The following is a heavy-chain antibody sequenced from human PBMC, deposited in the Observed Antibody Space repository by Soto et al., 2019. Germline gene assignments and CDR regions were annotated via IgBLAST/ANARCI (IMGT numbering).Heavy chain of an antibody. V-gene: IGHV3-53*05. CDR2: IYSGGST. CDR3: ARDGTFLEWLPFGHGAFDI. CDR1: GFTFSSYS. J-gene: IGHJ3*02. Sequence: GGSLRLSCAASGFTFSSYSMNWVRQAPGKGLEWVSVIYSGGSTYYADSVKGRFTISRDNSKNTLYLQMNSLRSDDTAVYYCARDGTFLEWLPFGHGAFDIWGQGTMVTVSS. D-gene: IGHD3-3*01.